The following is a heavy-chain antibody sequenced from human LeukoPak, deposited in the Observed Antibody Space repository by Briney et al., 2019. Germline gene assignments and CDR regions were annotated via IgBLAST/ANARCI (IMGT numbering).Heavy chain of an antibody. V-gene: IGHV1-2*02. CDR2: INPNSGYT. Sequence: ASVKVSCKASGYIFTGYYINWVRQAPGQGLEWMGWINPNSGYTNYAQKFQGRVTMTRDTSISTAYMELSRLRSDDTAVYYCARTQCIRIIFDSWGQGSLVTVSS. D-gene: IGHD3-16*01. CDR1: GYIFTGYY. CDR3: ARTQCIRIIFDS. J-gene: IGHJ5*01.